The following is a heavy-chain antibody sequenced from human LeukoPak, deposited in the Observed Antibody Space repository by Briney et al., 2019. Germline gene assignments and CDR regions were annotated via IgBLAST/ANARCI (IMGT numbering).Heavy chain of an antibody. D-gene: IGHD3-9*01. V-gene: IGHV3-66*01. CDR1: GFTVSSNY. CDR3: AKGGGFDWLNYYYMDV. CDR2: IYSGGST. Sequence: GGSLRLSCAASGFTVSSNYMSWVRQAPGKGLDWVSVIYSGGSTYYADSVKGRFTISRDNSKNTLYLQMSSLRAEDTAVYYCAKGGGFDWLNYYYMDVWGKGTTVIISS. J-gene: IGHJ6*03.